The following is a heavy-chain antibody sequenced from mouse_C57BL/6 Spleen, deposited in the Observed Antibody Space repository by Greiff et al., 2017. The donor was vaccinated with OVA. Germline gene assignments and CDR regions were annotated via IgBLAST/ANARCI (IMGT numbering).Heavy chain of an antibody. V-gene: IGHV2-5*01. CDR1: GYSLTSYG. CDR3: ASHFYGSRPGAWFAY. Sequence: QVQLQQSGPGLVQPSQSLSITCTVSGYSLTSYGVHWVRQSPGKGLEWLGVIWRGGSTDYNDALMSRLSITKDNSRSQVFFNMNRLQADDTAIDYCASHFYGSRPGAWFAYWGQGTLVTVSA. CDR2: IWRGGST. D-gene: IGHD1-1*01. J-gene: IGHJ3*01.